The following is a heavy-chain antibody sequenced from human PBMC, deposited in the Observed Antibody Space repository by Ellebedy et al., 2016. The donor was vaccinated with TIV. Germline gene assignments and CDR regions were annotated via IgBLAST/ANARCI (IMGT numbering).Heavy chain of an antibody. V-gene: IGHV3-23*01. D-gene: IGHD7-27*01. J-gene: IGHJ4*02. Sequence: GESLKISXAASGFTFSSYAMSWVRQAPGKGLEWVSAISGSGGSTYYADSVKGRFTISRDNSKNTLYLQMNSLRAEDTAVYYCAKDPNWDPNFDYWGQGTLVTVSS. CDR1: GFTFSSYA. CDR2: ISGSGGST. CDR3: AKDPNWDPNFDY.